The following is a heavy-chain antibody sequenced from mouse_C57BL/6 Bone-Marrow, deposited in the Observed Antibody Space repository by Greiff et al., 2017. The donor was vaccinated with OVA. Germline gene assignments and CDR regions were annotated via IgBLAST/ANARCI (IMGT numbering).Heavy chain of an antibody. CDR3: ARGEYDREAWFAY. J-gene: IGHJ3*01. CDR2: IYPGSGST. D-gene: IGHD2-14*01. CDR1: GYTFTSYW. V-gene: IGHV1-55*01. Sequence: QVQLQQPGAELVKPGASVKMSCKASGYTFTSYWITWVKQRPGQGLEWIGDIYPGSGSTNYNEKFKSKATLTVDTSSSTAYMQLSSLTSEDSAVYYCARGEYDREAWFAYWGQGTLVTVSA.